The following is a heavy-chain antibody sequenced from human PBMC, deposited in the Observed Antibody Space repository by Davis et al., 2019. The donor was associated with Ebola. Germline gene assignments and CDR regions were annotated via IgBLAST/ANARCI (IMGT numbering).Heavy chain of an antibody. CDR3: AGGLEYSSSYNNWFDP. CDR1: GFTFSSYW. J-gene: IGHJ5*02. CDR2: IKQDGSEK. Sequence: GGSLRLSCAASGFTFSSYWMSWVRQAPGKGLEWVANIKQDGSEKYYVDSVKGRFTISRDNAKNSLYLQMNSLRAEDTAVYYCAGGLEYSSSYNNWFDPWGQGTLVTVSS. V-gene: IGHV3-7*01. D-gene: IGHD6-6*01.